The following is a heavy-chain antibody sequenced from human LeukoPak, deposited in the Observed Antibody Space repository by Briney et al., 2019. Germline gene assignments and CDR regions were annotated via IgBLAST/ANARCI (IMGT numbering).Heavy chain of an antibody. CDR3: ARGQLYGDYLTLFDY. D-gene: IGHD4-17*01. CDR2: ISGSGGST. Sequence: GGSXRLSCAASGFTFSSYAMSWVRQAPGKGLEWVSAISGSGGSTYYADSVKGRFTISRDNSKNTLYLQMNSLRAEDAAVYYCARGQLYGDYLTLFDYWGQGTLVTVSS. J-gene: IGHJ4*02. V-gene: IGHV3-23*01. CDR1: GFTFSSYA.